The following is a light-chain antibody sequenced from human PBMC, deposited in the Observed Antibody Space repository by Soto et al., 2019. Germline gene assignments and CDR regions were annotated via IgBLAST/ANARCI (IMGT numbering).Light chain of an antibody. V-gene: IGLV2-8*01. CDR2: EVS. CDR1: SSDVGGYNY. J-gene: IGLJ2*01. Sequence: QSVLTQPPSASGSPGQSVTISCTGTSSDVGGYNYVSWYQPPPGKAPKLMIYEVSQRPSGVNDRFSGSKSGNTASLTVYGLPADDEADYYCSSYAGSNSVVFGGRTKLPVL. CDR3: SSYAGSNSVV.